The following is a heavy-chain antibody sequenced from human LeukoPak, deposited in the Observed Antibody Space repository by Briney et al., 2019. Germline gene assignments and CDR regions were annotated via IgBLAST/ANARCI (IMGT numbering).Heavy chain of an antibody. J-gene: IGHJ3*02. V-gene: IGHV1-2*02. CDR1: GYTFTGYY. D-gene: IGHD3-22*01. CDR3: ARGDYYYDSSGYFYAFDI. CDR2: INPNSGGT. Sequence: ASVKVSCKASGYTFTGYYMHWVRQAPGQGLEWMGWINPNSGGTNYAQKFQGRVTMTRDTSISTAYMELSRLRSDDTAVYYCARGDYYYDSSGYFYAFDIWGQGTMVTVSS.